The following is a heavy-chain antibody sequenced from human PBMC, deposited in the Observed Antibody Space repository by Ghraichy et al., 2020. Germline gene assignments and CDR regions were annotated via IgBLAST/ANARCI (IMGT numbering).Heavy chain of an antibody. CDR3: ARDGDRSYYDFWSGYGVAFDI. CDR2: IYYSGST. D-gene: IGHD3-3*01. CDR1: GGSVSSGSYY. J-gene: IGHJ3*02. Sequence: SETLSLTCTVSGGSVSSGSYYWSWIRQPPGKGLEWIGYIYYSGSTNYNPSLKSRVTISVDTSKNQFSLKLSSVTAADTAVYYCARDGDRSYYDFWSGYGVAFDIWGQGTMVTVSS. V-gene: IGHV4-61*01.